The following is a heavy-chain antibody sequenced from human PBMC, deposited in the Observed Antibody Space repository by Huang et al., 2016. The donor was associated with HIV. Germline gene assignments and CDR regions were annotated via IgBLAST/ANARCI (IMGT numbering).Heavy chain of an antibody. Sequence: EVLLVESGGGLVQPGGSLGLSCAGSGFTFGTFGMNWVRQAPGKGLQWVSYISNSGNTVYYTDSVKGRFTISRDNAKNSLFLQMNSLRVEDTAVYFCARDRSTRADYWGQGTLVTVSS. CDR1: GFTFGTFG. D-gene: IGHD2-2*01. V-gene: IGHV3-48*01. J-gene: IGHJ4*02. CDR2: ISNSGNTV. CDR3: ARDRSTRADY.